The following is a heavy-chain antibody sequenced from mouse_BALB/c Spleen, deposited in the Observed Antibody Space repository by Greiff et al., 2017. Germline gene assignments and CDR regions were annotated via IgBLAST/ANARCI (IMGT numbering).Heavy chain of an antibody. CDR1: GFSLTSYG. V-gene: IGHV2-9*02. J-gene: IGHJ3*01. CDR3: ASLYYGNYGY. D-gene: IGHD2-1*01. CDR2: IWAGGST. Sequence: QVQLKESGPGLVAPSQSLSITCTVSGFSLTSYGVHWVRQPPGKGLEWLGVIWAGGSTNYNSALMSRLSISKDNSKSQVFLKMNSLQTDDTAMYYCASLYYGNYGYWGQGTLVTVSA.